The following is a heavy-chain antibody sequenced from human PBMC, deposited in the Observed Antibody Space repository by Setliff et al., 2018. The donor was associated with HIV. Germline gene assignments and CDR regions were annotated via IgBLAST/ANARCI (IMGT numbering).Heavy chain of an antibody. Sequence: SGPTLVNPTQTLTLTCTFSGFSLSTNGVGVGWIRQPPGKALEWLALIYWDADKRYSPSLKNRPTITKDTSKNQVLLTMTNMDSLDTATYFCAHKGPDALREDFDYWGQGTLVTVSS. CDR2: IYWDADK. J-gene: IGHJ4*02. CDR3: AHKGPDALREDFDY. CDR1: GFSLSTNGVG. D-gene: IGHD2-8*01. V-gene: IGHV2-5*02.